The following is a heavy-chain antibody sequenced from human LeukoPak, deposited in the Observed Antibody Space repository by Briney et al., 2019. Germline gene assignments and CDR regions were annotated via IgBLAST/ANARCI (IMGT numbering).Heavy chain of an antibody. J-gene: IGHJ5*02. CDR3: AREGGYCSSTSCLNWFDP. Sequence: GASVKVSFKASGYTFTGYYMHWVRQAPGQGREWMGWINPNSGGTNYAQKFQGRVTMTRATSISTAYMELSRLRSDDTAVYYCAREGGYCSSTSCLNWFDPWGQGTLVTVSS. CDR2: INPNSGGT. CDR1: GYTFTGYY. D-gene: IGHD2-2*01. V-gene: IGHV1-2*02.